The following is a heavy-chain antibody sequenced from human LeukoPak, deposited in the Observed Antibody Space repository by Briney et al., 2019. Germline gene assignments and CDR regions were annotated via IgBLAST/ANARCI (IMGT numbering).Heavy chain of an antibody. Sequence: SETLSLTCTVSGGSISSYYWSWIRQPPGKGLEWIGYIYYSGSTNYNPSLKSRVTISVDTSKNQFSLKLSSVTAADTAVYYCARQGGWGDKSYYFDYWGQGTLVTVSS. CDR2: IYYSGST. V-gene: IGHV4-59*08. CDR3: ARQGGWGDKSYYFDY. J-gene: IGHJ4*02. D-gene: IGHD6-19*01. CDR1: GGSISSYY.